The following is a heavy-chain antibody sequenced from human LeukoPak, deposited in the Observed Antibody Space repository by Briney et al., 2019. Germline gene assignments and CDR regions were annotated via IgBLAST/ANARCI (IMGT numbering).Heavy chain of an antibody. D-gene: IGHD1-26*01. J-gene: IGHJ5*02. V-gene: IGHV1-24*01. CDR1: GYTLTELS. CDR3: ATEPPDGSYLDRWFDP. CDR2: FDPEDGET. Sequence: ASVKVSCKVSGYTLTELSMHWVRQAPGKGLEWMGGFDPEDGETIYAQKFQGRVTMTEDTSTDTAYMELSGLRSEDTAVYYCATEPPDGSYLDRWFDPWGQGTLVTVSS.